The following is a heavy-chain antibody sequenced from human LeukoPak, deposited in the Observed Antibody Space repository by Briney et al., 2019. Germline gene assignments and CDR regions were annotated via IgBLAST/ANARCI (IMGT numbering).Heavy chain of an antibody. D-gene: IGHD7-27*01. CDR3: ARVRWGGVFDY. CDR2: IYYSGST. CDR1: GGSISSGDYY. V-gene: IGHV4-30-4*02. Sequence: SETLSLTCTVSGGSISSGDYYWSWIRQPPGKGLEWIGYIYYSGSTYYNPSLKSRVTISVDTSKNQFSLKLSSVTAADTAVYYCARVRWGGVFDYWGQGTLFTVSS. J-gene: IGHJ4*02.